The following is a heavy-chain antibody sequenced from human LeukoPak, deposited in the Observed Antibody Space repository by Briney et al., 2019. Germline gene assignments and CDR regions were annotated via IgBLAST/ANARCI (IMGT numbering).Heavy chain of an antibody. J-gene: IGHJ4*02. D-gene: IGHD3-22*01. V-gene: IGHV3-48*04. Sequence: GGSLRLSCTTSGFTSSRYSMNWVRQAPGKGLEWISYISSSSSNIQYADSVKGRFTISRDNARNSLYLQMNNLRAEDTAVYHCARERGYDTEYYFDSWGQGTLVTVSS. CDR3: ARERGYDTEYYFDS. CDR1: GFTSSRYS. CDR2: ISSSSSNI.